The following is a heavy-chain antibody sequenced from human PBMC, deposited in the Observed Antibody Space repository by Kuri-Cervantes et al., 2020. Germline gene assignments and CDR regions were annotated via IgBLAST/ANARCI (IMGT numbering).Heavy chain of an antibody. Sequence: GGSLRLSCAASGFTFSRYWMNWVRQAPGKGLEWVANIKQDGSEKYYVDSVKGRFTISRDNAKNSLYLQMNSLRAEDTALYYCAREEGGSYFRQFDYWGQGTLVTVSS. CDR1: GFTFSRYW. V-gene: IGHV3-7*05. CDR2: IKQDGSEK. D-gene: IGHD1-26*01. CDR3: AREEGGSYFRQFDY. J-gene: IGHJ4*02.